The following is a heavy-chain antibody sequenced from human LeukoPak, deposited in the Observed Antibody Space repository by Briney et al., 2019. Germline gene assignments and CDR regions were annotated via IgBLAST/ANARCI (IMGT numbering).Heavy chain of an antibody. V-gene: IGHV3-23*01. CDR3: AKSPNSGGFDY. J-gene: IGHJ4*02. CDR1: GFTFSDYY. Sequence: GGSLRLSCAASGFTFSDYYMSWIRQAPGKGLEWVSAISGSGGSTYYADSVKGRFTISRDNSKNTLYLQMNSLRAEDTAVYYCAKSPNSGGFDYWGQGTLVTVSS. D-gene: IGHD3-10*01. CDR2: ISGSGGST.